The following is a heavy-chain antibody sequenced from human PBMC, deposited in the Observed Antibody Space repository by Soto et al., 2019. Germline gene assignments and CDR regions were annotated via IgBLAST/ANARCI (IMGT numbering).Heavy chain of an antibody. Sequence: QVQLVESGGGVVQPGRSLRLSCAASAFTLSKFAMHCVRQAPGKGLEWVAVTSKDGLNTYYADSVKGRFTISRDNSKSTIYLQMNRLITEDTALYCCARGNMDVWGQGTTVTVYS. D-gene: IGHD1-1*01. J-gene: IGHJ6*02. V-gene: IGHV3-30-3*01. CDR2: TSKDGLNT. CDR1: AFTLSKFA. CDR3: ARGNMDV.